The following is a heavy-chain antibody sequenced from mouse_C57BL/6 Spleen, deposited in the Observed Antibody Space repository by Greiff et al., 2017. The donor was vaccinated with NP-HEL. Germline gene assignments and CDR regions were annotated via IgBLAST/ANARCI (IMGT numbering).Heavy chain of an antibody. D-gene: IGHD3-1*01. CDR3: TRSGPMDY. J-gene: IGHJ4*01. Sequence: VQLQQSGAELVRPGASVTLSCKASGYTFTDYEMHWVKQTPVHGLEWIGAIDPETGGTAYNQKFKGKAILTADKSSSTAYMELRSLTSEDCAVYYCTRSGPMDYWGQGTSGTVSS. CDR2: IDPETGGT. V-gene: IGHV1-15*01. CDR1: GYTFTDYE.